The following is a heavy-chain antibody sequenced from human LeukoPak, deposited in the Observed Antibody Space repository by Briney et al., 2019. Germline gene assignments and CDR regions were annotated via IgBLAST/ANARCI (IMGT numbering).Heavy chain of an antibody. CDR2: FDPEDGET. Sequence: ASVKVSCKVSGYTLTELSMHWVRQAPGKGLEWMGGFDPEDGETIYAQKFQGRVTMTEDTSTDTAHMELSSLRSEDTAVYYCATLGYCSSTSCYGWFDPWGQGTLVTVSS. D-gene: IGHD2-2*01. CDR1: GYTLTELS. J-gene: IGHJ5*02. V-gene: IGHV1-24*01. CDR3: ATLGYCSSTSCYGWFDP.